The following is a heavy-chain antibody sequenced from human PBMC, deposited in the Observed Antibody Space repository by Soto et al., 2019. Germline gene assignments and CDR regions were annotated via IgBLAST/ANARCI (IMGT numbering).Heavy chain of an antibody. CDR3: VRGSGGLDS. CDR2: IINDGSST. CDR1: GFTFSNYW. J-gene: IGHJ4*02. D-gene: IGHD3-16*01. Sequence: EVQLVESGGGLVQPGGSLRLSCAASGFTFSNYWMHWVRQAPGKGLVWVSHIINDGSSTVYADSVKGRFSISRDNAKNMVYLQMNSLRPEDTAVYYCVRGSGGLDSWGQGTVVTVSS. V-gene: IGHV3-74*01.